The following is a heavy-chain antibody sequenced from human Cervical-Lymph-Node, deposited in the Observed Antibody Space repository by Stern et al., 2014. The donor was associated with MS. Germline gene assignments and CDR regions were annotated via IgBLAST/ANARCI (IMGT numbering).Heavy chain of an antibody. CDR1: GITFSYHA. J-gene: IGHJ4*02. V-gene: IGHV3-30*01. CDR2: ISYDGSDK. Sequence: VQLLESGGGVVQPGRSLRLSCAASGITFSYHAMHWVRQAPGKGLEWVALISYDGSDKNDADSVKGRFTISRDNSRNTLYLQMNSLRVDDTAVYYCARGGAVTTSDYYLDYWGQGIMVTVSS. D-gene: IGHD4-17*01. CDR3: ARGGAVTTSDYYLDY.